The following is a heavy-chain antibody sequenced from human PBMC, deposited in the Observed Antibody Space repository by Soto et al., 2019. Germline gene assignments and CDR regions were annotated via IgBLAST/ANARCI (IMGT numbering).Heavy chain of an antibody. D-gene: IGHD4-17*01. CDR1: GGSISSYY. J-gene: IGHJ3*02. CDR3: ARHFDYAGTHDAFDI. V-gene: IGHV4-59*01. Sequence: SETLALTCTVSGGSISSYYWSWIRQPPGKGLEWIGYIYYSGSTNYNPSLKSRVTISVDTSKNQFSLKLSSVTAADTAVYYCARHFDYAGTHDAFDIWGQGTMVT. CDR2: IYYSGST.